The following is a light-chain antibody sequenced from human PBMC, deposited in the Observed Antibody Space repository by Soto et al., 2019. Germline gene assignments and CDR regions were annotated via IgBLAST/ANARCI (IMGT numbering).Light chain of an antibody. CDR1: SSDVSGYNY. Sequence: QSVLTQPASVSGSPGQSITISCTGTSSDVSGYNYVSWYQQHPGKAPKLMIYDVSNRPSGVSNRFSGSKSGNTASLTISGLQAEDEADYYCCSYTTSSTVLFGGGTKLTVL. V-gene: IGLV2-14*03. CDR3: CSYTTSSTVL. CDR2: DVS. J-gene: IGLJ2*01.